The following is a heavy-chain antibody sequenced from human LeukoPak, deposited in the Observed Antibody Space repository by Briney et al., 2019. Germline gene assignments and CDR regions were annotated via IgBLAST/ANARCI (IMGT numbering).Heavy chain of an antibody. CDR2: ISRNVGST. CDR1: GFTFSSYS. CDR3: VKDQWATVTSYFDY. V-gene: IGHV3-64D*06. J-gene: IGHJ4*02. Sequence: AGGSLRLSCSASGFTFSSYSMQWVRQAPGRGLEYVSSISRNVGSTYYADSVKGRFTISRDNSKNPLYLQMSSLRAEDTAVYYCVKDQWATVTSYFDYWGQGTLVTVSS. D-gene: IGHD4-17*01.